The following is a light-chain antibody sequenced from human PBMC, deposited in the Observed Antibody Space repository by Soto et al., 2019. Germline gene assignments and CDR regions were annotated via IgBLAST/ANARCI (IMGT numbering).Light chain of an antibody. CDR1: QSVSSN. CDR2: GAS. J-gene: IGKJ1*01. V-gene: IGKV3-15*01. CDR3: QQYNNWPPDRT. Sequence: EIVMTQSPATLSVSPGERATLSCRASQSVSSNLAWYQQKPGQAPRLLIYGASTRATGIPARFSGSGSGTAFTLTISSLQSEDFAIHFCQQYNNWPPDRTFGQGTKVEIK.